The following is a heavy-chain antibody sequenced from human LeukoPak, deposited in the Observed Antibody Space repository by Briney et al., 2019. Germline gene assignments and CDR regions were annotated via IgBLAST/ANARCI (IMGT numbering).Heavy chain of an antibody. CDR3: AKQGGIVVVVATIDY. CDR1: GFTVSSNY. CDR2: IYSGGST. J-gene: IGHJ4*02. Sequence: PGGSLRLSCAASGFTVSSNYMSWVRQAPGKGLEWVSVIYSGGSTYYADSVKGRFTISRDNSKNTLYLQMNSLRAEDTAVYYCAKQGGIVVVVATIDYWGQGTLVTVSS. V-gene: IGHV3-53*01. D-gene: IGHD2-15*01.